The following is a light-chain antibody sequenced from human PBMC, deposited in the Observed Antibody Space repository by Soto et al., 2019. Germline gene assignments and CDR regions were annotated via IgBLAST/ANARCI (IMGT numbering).Light chain of an antibody. CDR2: AAS. Sequence: EIVMTQFPATLSVSPGERATLSCRASQSVSSNLAWYQQKPGQAPRLLIYAASTRATGIPARFSGSGSGTEFTLTISILQSEDFAVYYCQQYNNWPRTFGQGTTVEIK. V-gene: IGKV3D-15*01. CDR3: QQYNNWPRT. CDR1: QSVSSN. J-gene: IGKJ1*01.